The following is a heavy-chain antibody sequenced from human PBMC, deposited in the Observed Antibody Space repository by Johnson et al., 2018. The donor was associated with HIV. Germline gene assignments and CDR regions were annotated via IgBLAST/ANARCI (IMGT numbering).Heavy chain of an antibody. D-gene: IGHD2-21*01. V-gene: IGHV3-7*04. J-gene: IGHJ3*02. CDR1: GFTLSNYW. CDR3: ARFTLGGCDYTDAFDI. CDR2: INQDGSEK. Sequence: VQLVESGGGLVQRGGSLRLSCAASGFTLSNYWMSWVRQAPGKGLEWVANINQDGSEKYFADSVQGRFTLSRDNAKQSLYRQMNSLRAEDTAVYYCARFTLGGCDYTDAFDIWGQGTMVTVSS.